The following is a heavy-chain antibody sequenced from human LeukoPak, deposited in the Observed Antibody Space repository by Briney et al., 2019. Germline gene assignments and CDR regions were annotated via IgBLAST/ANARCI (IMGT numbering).Heavy chain of an antibody. V-gene: IGHV4-30-4*08. CDR3: ARVDSNYLPVRFDP. J-gene: IGHJ5*02. D-gene: IGHD4-11*01. CDR2: IYYSGST. Sequence: SETLSLTCTGSGGSISSYYWSWIRQPPGEGLEWIGYIYYSGSTYYNPSLKSRVTISVDTSKNQFSLKLSSVTAADTAVYYCARVDSNYLPVRFDPWGQGTLVTVSS. CDR1: GGSISSYY.